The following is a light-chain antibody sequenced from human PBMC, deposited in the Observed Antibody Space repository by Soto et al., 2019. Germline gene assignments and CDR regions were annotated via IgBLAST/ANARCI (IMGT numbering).Light chain of an antibody. CDR2: GAS. CDR3: QQYNNWPPIT. J-gene: IGKJ5*01. CDR1: QTVGIN. V-gene: IGKV3-15*01. Sequence: MTQPPSTLPLSPGERPTLACSASQTVGINLAWYQQKPGQAPRLLIYGASTRATGIPGRFSGSGSGTEFTLTISSLQSEDFAVYYCQQYNNWPPITFGQGTRLEIK.